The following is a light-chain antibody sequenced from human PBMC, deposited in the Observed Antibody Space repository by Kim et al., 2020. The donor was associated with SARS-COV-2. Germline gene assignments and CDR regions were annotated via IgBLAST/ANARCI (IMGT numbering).Light chain of an antibody. J-gene: IGKJ1*01. CDR3: QEYKSDSWT. V-gene: IGKV1-5*01. CDR1: QSINIY. Sequence: DIQMTQYPSTLSASVGDRVTITCRASQSINIYLAWYQQKPGKAPSLLIYDASILESGVPSRFSGSGSGTEFTLTISSLQPDDFATYYCQEYKSDSWTFGQGTKVDIK. CDR2: DAS.